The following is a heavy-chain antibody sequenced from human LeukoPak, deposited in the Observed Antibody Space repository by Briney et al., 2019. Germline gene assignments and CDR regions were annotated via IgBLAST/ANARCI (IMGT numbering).Heavy chain of an antibody. J-gene: IGHJ4*02. CDR1: GFTFSSYA. D-gene: IGHD3-16*01. Sequence: GGSLRLSCAASGFTFSSYAMTWVRQAPGKGLEWVSVIYSGGSTYYADSVKGRFTISRDNSKNTLYLQMNSLRAEDTAVYYCARDTLGGNDYWGQGTLVTVSS. V-gene: IGHV3-53*01. CDR2: IYSGGST. CDR3: ARDTLGGNDY.